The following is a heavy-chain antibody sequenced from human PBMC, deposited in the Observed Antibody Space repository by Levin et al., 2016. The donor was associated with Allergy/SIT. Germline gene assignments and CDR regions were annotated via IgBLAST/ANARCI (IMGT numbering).Heavy chain of an antibody. CDR3: ARGFGNRVEPDYLDY. Sequence: SETLSLTCAVSGASVSSGFHFWTWIRQTPEKGLEWIGYIFYTGSTNYNPSLKSRVIISADTSKNQFSLKLTSVTAADTAIYYCARGFGNRVEPDYLDYWGQGTLVAVSS. CDR1: GASVSSGFHF. D-gene: IGHD3-16*01. J-gene: IGHJ4*02. V-gene: IGHV4-61*01. CDR2: IFYTGST.